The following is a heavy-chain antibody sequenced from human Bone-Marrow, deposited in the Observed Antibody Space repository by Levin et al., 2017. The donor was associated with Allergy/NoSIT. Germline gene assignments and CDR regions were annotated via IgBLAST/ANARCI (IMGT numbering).Heavy chain of an antibody. CDR1: GGSISSYY. D-gene: IGHD4-17*01. V-gene: IGHV4-4*07. CDR2: IYTSGST. J-gene: IGHJ4*02. CDR3: ARDAYGAGDGLLDY. Sequence: SETLSLTCTVSGGSISSYYWSWIRQPAGKGLEWIGRIYTSGSTNYNPSLKSRVTMSVDTSKNQFSLKLSSVTAADTAVYYCARDAYGAGDGLLDYWGQGTLVTVSS.